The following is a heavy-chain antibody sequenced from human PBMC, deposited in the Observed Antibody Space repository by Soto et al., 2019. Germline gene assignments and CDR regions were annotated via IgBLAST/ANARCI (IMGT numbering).Heavy chain of an antibody. CDR3: AAELGFGKLSVV. D-gene: IGHD3-10*01. Sequence: QVQVVQSGVEERRPGSSVKVSCKASGDTFKNCVISWVRQAPGQGLEWMGGIIPLFGTTDFAQRFQGRLTITTDESTTTAYMELSRLRSEDTATYYCAAELGFGKLSVVWGQGITVIVSS. V-gene: IGHV1-69*01. J-gene: IGHJ6*02. CDR1: GDTFKNCV. CDR2: IIPLFGTT.